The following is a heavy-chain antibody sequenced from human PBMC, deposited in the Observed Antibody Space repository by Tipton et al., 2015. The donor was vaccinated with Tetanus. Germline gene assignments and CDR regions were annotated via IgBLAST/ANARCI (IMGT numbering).Heavy chain of an antibody. V-gene: IGHV1-46*04. CDR3: AREGTVQAAPGKHFDY. D-gene: IGHD3/OR15-3a*01. CDR2: INPTDSST. CDR1: TDTFSNYY. Sequence: QLVQSGAEVKKPGASVKVSCEAPTDTFSNYYMHWVRQAPGQGLEWVGLINPTDSSTDYAQKLQGRITLTRDTSTSTVYMQLSSLRSEDTAVYYCAREGTVQAAPGKHFDYWGQGTLVTVSS. J-gene: IGHJ4*02.